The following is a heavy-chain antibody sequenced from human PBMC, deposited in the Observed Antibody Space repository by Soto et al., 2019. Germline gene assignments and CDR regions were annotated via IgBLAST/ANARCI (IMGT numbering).Heavy chain of an antibody. CDR1: GGSISSYY. CDR2: IYYSGST. J-gene: IGHJ2*01. CDR3: ASFNWYFDL. Sequence: QVQLQESGPGLVKPSETLSLTCTVSGGSISSYYWSWIRQPPGKGLEWMGYIYYSGSTNCNPSLKSRVNISVDTSKNQFSLKLSSVTAADTVVYSCASFNWYFDLWGRGTLVTVSS. V-gene: IGHV4-59*08.